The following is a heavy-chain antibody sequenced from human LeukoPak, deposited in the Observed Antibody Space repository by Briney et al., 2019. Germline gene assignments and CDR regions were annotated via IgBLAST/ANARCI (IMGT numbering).Heavy chain of an antibody. CDR1: GFTFSSYA. V-gene: IGHV3-30*04. J-gene: IGHJ4*02. CDR2: ISYDGSNK. CDR3: AREIHLDYGGNSGLFGY. D-gene: IGHD4-23*01. Sequence: GGSLRLSCAASGFTFSSYAMHWVRQAPGKGLEWVAVISYDGSNKYYADSVKGRFTISRDNSKNTLYLQMNSLRAEDTAVYYCAREIHLDYGGNSGLFGYWGQGTLVTVSS.